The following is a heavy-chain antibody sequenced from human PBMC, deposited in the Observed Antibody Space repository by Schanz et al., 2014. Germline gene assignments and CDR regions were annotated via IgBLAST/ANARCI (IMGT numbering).Heavy chain of an antibody. CDR1: GDSIRSYY. Sequence: QVQLQESGPGLVKPSETLSLTCNVSGDSIRSYYWSWIRQPPGKGLEWIGYIYYSGATNYNPSLKGRVTLSVDTSKNQLSLKLTSVNAADTAVYYCARLPNLRCGWFDPWGPGTLVTVSS. V-gene: IGHV4-59*01. CDR2: IYYSGAT. D-gene: IGHD1-26*01. CDR3: ARLPNLRCGWFDP. J-gene: IGHJ5*02.